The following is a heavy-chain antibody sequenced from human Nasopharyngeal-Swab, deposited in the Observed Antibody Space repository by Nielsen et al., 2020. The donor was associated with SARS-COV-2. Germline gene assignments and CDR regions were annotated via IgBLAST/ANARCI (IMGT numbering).Heavy chain of an antibody. Sequence: SETLSLTCTVSGGSISSGGYYWSWIRQHPGKGLEWIGYIYYSGSTYYNPSLKSRVTISVDTSKDQFSLKLTSVTAADTAVYFCARFYCSDANCYSGYFDFWGQGIPVTVSS. J-gene: IGHJ4*02. CDR1: GGSISSGGYY. D-gene: IGHD2-2*01. V-gene: IGHV4-61*08. CDR3: ARFYCSDANCYSGYFDF. CDR2: IYYSGST.